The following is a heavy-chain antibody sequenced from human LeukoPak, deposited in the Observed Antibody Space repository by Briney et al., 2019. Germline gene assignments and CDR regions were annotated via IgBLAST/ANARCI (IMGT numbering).Heavy chain of an antibody. Sequence: SETLSLTCTVSGGSISSSRYYWGWIRQPPGKGLEWTGSIYYSGSTYYNPSLKGRVTISVDTSRNQFSLKLSSVTAADTAVYYCARGGSRLTTAGDLDYWGQGTLVTVSS. D-gene: IGHD3-16*01. CDR2: IYYSGST. CDR3: ARGGSRLTTAGDLDY. CDR1: GGSISSSRYY. J-gene: IGHJ4*02. V-gene: IGHV4-39*01.